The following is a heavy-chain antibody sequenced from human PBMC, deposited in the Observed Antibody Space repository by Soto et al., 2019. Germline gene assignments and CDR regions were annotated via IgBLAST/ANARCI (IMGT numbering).Heavy chain of an antibody. J-gene: IGHJ6*02. Sequence: EVQLLESGGGLVQPGGSLRLSCAASGFTFSSYAMSWVRQAPGKGLEWVSAISGSGGSTYYADSVKGRFTISRDNSKNTLYLQMNSLRAEATAVYYCAKDLSNSYGPYYYYGMDVWGQGTTVTVSS. CDR2: ISGSGGST. CDR3: AKDLSNSYGPYYYYGMDV. V-gene: IGHV3-23*01. CDR1: GFTFSSYA. D-gene: IGHD5-18*01.